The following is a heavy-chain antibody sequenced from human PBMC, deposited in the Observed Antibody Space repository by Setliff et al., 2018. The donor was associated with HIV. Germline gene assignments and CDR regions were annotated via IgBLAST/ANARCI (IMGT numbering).Heavy chain of an antibody. CDR1: GGSIRSGSYY. V-gene: IGHV4-61*09. Sequence: PSETPSLTCSVSGGSIRSGSYYWSWIRQPAGKGLEWIGHIYSTGGTRYNPSLESRLTILVDTSRNQFSLNLSSVTAADTAVYYCARAAYSGTYVWEPATDLWGRGTLVTVSS. CDR2: IYSTGGT. J-gene: IGHJ2*01. CDR3: ARAAYSGTYVWEPATDL. D-gene: IGHD1-26*01.